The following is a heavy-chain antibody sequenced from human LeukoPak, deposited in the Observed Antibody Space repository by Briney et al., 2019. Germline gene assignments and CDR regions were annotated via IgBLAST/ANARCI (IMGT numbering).Heavy chain of an antibody. CDR3: AKDGQGLTYYFDY. CDR2: ISYDDSNK. CDR1: AFTFSSYG. V-gene: IGHV3-30*18. Sequence: QAGGSLRLSCAASAFTFSSYGMHWVRQAPGKGLEWVAVISYDDSNKYYADSVKGRFTISRDKSKNTLYLQMDSLRAEDTAVYYGAKDGQGLTYYFDYWGQGTLVTVSS. J-gene: IGHJ4*02. D-gene: IGHD1-14*01.